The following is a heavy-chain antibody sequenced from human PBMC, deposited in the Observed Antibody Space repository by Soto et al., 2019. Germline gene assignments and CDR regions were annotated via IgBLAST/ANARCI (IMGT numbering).Heavy chain of an antibody. V-gene: IGHV3-53*01. D-gene: IGHD2-15*01. Sequence: EVQVVESGGGLIQPGGSLRLSCAASGFVVSETYMSWVRQAPGRGLQWVSFTYSGGSTYYADSVKGRFTISRDSSWNTLYLQMNSLRVEDTAVYYCARDCGGGSCYPALGAWGQGTLVTVSS. CDR1: GFVVSETY. J-gene: IGHJ5*02. CDR3: ARDCGGGSCYPALGA. CDR2: TYSGGST.